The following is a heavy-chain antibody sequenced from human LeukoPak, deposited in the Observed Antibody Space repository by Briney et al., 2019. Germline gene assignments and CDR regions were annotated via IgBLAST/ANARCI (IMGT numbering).Heavy chain of an antibody. J-gene: IGHJ6*02. V-gene: IGHV1-18*01. CDR1: GYTFTSYG. CDR2: ISAYNGNT. CDR3: ARGEYNIVVVPAATSYYYYYYGMDV. D-gene: IGHD2-2*01. Sequence: ASVKVSCKASGYTFTSYGISWVRQAPGQGLEWMGWISAYNGNTNSAQKLQGRVTMTTDTSTSTAYMELRSLRSDDTAVYYCARGEYNIVVVPAATSYYYYYYGMDVWGQGTTVTVSS.